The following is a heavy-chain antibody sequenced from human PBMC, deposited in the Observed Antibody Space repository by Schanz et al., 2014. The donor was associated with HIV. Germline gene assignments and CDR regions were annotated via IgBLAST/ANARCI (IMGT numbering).Heavy chain of an antibody. J-gene: IGHJ6*02. V-gene: IGHV3-9*01. CDR2: ISWNSGSI. CDR3: AKAKSPWTFYYYGMDV. CDR1: GFMFSSYG. Sequence: EVQLLESGGGLVQPGGSLRVSCAASGFMFSSYGMSWVRQAPGKGLEWVSGISWNSGSIGYADSVKGRFTISRDNAKNSLYLQMNSLRAEDTALYYCAKAKSPWTFYYYGMDVWGQGTTVTVSS.